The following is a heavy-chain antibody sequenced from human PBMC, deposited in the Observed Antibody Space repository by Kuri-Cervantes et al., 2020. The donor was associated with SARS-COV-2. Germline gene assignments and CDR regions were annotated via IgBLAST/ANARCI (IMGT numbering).Heavy chain of an antibody. J-gene: IGHJ6*03. CDR1: GYTLTDYY. Sequence: ASVKVSCKASGYTLTDYYMHWVRQAPGQGPEWMGWINPDGGTNSAQKFQGRVTMTRDTSISTAYMELSRLRSDDTAVYYCARGPPRYCGSSTSCYRGGGYYYYMDVWGKGTTVTVSS. V-gene: IGHV1-2*02. D-gene: IGHD2-2*02. CDR3: ARGPPRYCGSSTSCYRGGGYYYYMDV. CDR2: INPDGGT.